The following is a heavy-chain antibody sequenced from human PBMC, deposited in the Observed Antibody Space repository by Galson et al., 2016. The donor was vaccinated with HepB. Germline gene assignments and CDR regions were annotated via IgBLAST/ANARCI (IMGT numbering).Heavy chain of an antibody. CDR3: TRDHYYDSSGHLVYYGMDV. CDR1: GFTFSSYA. Sequence: SLRLSCAASGFTFSSYAMHWVRQAPGKGLEWVALISYDGNNKYYADSVKGRFTISRDNAKNLLYLQMHSLRDEDTALYYCTRDHYYDSSGHLVYYGMDVWGQGTTVTVSS. D-gene: IGHD3-22*01. J-gene: IGHJ6*02. CDR2: ISYDGNNK. V-gene: IGHV3-30-3*01.